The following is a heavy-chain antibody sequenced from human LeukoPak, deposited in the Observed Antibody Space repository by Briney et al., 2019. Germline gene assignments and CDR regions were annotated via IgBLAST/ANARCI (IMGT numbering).Heavy chain of an antibody. J-gene: IGHJ3*02. V-gene: IGHV3-64*04. Sequence: GGSLRLSCSASGFTFSLYAMHWVRQAPGKGLEYVSAINSDGSYIYYADSVKGRFTISRDNSKNTLYLQMNSLRAEDTAVYYCARVLYSSIDAFDIWGQGTMVTVSS. CDR3: ARVLYSSIDAFDI. CDR1: GFTFSLYA. CDR2: INSDGSYI. D-gene: IGHD6-13*01.